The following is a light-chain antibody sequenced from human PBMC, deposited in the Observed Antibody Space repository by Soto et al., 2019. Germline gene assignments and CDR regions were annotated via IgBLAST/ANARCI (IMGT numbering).Light chain of an antibody. CDR2: DVS. CDR1: SSDVGGYNY. CDR3: CSYAGSSTLV. J-gene: IGLJ2*01. V-gene: IGLV2-23*02. Sequence: QSALTQPASVYGSPGQSITISCTGTSSDVGGYNYVSWYQQHPGKAPKLMIYDVSNRPSGVSNRFSGSKSGNTASLTISGLQAEDEADYYCCSYAGSSTLVFGGGTKVTVL.